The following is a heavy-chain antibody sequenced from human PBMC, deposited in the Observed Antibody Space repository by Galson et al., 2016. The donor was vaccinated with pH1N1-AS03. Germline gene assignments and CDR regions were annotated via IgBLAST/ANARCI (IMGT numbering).Heavy chain of an antibody. CDR1: GFTFSNYA. CDR3: ANLFGDYSFDY. CDR2: IGANGGST. Sequence: SLRLSCAASGFTFSNYAMAWVRQAPGKGLEWVSGIGANGGSTYSDADSVKGRFIISRDNSKNTLYLQMYSLTAEDTAIYYCANLFGDYSFDYWGQGTPVSVSS. D-gene: IGHD4-17*01. J-gene: IGHJ4*02. V-gene: IGHV3-23*01.